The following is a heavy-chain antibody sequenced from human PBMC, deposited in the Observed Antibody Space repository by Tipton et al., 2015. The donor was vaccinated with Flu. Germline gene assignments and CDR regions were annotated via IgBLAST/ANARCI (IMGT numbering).Heavy chain of an antibody. D-gene: IGHD3-22*01. CDR2: IYYSGST. CDR3: ARGADSGGYYPFDY. CDR1: GGSISSYY. J-gene: IGHJ4*02. Sequence: TLSLTCTVSGGSISSYYWSWIRQPPGKGLEWIGYIYYSGSTNYNPSLKSRVTISVDTSKNQFSLKLSSVTAADTAVYYCARGADSGGYYPFDYWGQGTLVTVSS. V-gene: IGHV4-59*01.